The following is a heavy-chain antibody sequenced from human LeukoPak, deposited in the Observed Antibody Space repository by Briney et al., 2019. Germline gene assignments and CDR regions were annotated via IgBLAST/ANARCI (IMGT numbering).Heavy chain of an antibody. CDR2: IHVDANEI. CDR3: AREKFDS. V-gene: IGHV3-30*02. J-gene: IGHJ5*01. CDR1: GFTFSNEG. Sequence: GGSLRLSCAASGFTFSNEGMHWVRQAPGKGLEWVSFIHVDANEIYYADSVKGRFTISRDNSNNVISLQMNNLTTEDTATYYCAREKFDSWGQGTLVTVSP.